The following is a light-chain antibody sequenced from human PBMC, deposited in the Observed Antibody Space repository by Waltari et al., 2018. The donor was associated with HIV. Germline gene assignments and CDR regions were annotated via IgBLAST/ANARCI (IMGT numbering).Light chain of an antibody. Sequence: QSALTQPASVSGSPGQSITISCTGANTDIGLYNLVSWYSQHPDKAPQLVIYGVNIRPSGVSDRFSGSKSGNTASLTISSLQAEDEADYYCSSYTNTDILLFGGGTKLTVL. CDR1: NTDIGLYNL. V-gene: IGLV2-14*01. CDR3: SSYTNTDILL. CDR2: GVN. J-gene: IGLJ2*01.